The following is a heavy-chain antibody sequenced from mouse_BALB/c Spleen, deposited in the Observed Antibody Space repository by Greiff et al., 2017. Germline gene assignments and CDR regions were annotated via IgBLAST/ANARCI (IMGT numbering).Heavy chain of an antibody. J-gene: IGHJ2*01. CDR3: TREITTARGSFDY. Sequence: EVQGVESGGGLVKPGGSLKLSCAASGFTFSSYTMSWVRQTPEKRLEWVATISSGGSYTYYPDSVKGRFTISRDNAKNTLYLQMSSLKSEDTAMYYCTREITTARGSFDYWGQGTTLTVSS. CDR1: GFTFSSYT. D-gene: IGHD1-2*01. V-gene: IGHV5-6-4*01. CDR2: ISSGGSYT.